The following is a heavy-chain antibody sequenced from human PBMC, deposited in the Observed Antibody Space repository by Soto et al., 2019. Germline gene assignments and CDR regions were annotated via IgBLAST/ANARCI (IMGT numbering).Heavy chain of an antibody. Sequence: EVQVVESGGGLVQPGGSLRLSCAASGFTFSSYSMSWVRQAPGKGLEWVSYISSTSHIIHYADSAKGRFTISRDNAKNSLYLQMNSLRAEDTAVYYCAILRYCSGGSCYDLDYWGQGTLVTVSS. CDR2: ISSTSHII. D-gene: IGHD2-15*01. CDR3: AILRYCSGGSCYDLDY. J-gene: IGHJ4*02. V-gene: IGHV3-48*01. CDR1: GFTFSSYS.